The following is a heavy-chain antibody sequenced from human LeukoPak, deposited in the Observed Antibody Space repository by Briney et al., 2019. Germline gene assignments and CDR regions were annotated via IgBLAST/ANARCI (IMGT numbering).Heavy chain of an antibody. Sequence: GGSLRLSCAASGITFSSYAMSWVRQAPGKGLEWVSATSGSGGSTFYADSVKGRFTISRDNSKNTLYLQMSSLRAEDTAVYYCAKDLYYYGSGSLDYWGQGTLVTVSS. V-gene: IGHV3-23*01. CDR2: TSGSGGST. D-gene: IGHD3-10*01. CDR1: GITFSSYA. J-gene: IGHJ4*02. CDR3: AKDLYYYGSGSLDY.